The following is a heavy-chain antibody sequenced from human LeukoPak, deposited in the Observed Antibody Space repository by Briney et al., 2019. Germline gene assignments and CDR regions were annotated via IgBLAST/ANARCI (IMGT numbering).Heavy chain of an antibody. V-gene: IGHV3-20*01. Sequence: GGSLRLSCAASGFTFDDYGMSWVRQAPGKGLEWVSGINWNGGSTGYTDSVKGRFTVSRDNAKNSLYLQMNSLRAEDTALYHCERGEGITGTTAWFDPWGQGTLVTVSS. CDR3: ERGEGITGTTAWFDP. CDR2: INWNGGST. J-gene: IGHJ5*02. CDR1: GFTFDDYG. D-gene: IGHD1-7*01.